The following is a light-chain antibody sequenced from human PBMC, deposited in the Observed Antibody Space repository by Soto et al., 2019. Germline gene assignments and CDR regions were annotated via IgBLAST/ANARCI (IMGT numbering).Light chain of an antibody. V-gene: IGKV4-1*01. J-gene: IGKJ2*01. CDR2: WAS. Sequence: DIVMTQSPDSLAVSLGERATINCKSSQSLLYSSNNKNYLIWYQQKPGQSPKLLMYWASTRESGVPDRFSGSGSGTDFTLTISSLQAEDVATYYCQQYYSSPFTFGQGTRVEIK. CDR1: QSLLYSSNNKNY. CDR3: QQYYSSPFT.